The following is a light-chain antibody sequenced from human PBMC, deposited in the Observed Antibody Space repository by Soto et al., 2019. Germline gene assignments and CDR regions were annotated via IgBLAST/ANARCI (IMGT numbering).Light chain of an antibody. V-gene: IGLV1-47*02. CDR3: CSYAGGYTYL. Sequence: VLTQPPSVSGTPGQRVTIYCSGSSSNVGVNYVYWYQHFPGTAPKLLIHTNDQRPSGVPDRFSGSKSGTSASLAISGLRSEDEADYFCCSYAGGYTYLFGTGTKVTVL. CDR1: SSNVGVNY. CDR2: TND. J-gene: IGLJ1*01.